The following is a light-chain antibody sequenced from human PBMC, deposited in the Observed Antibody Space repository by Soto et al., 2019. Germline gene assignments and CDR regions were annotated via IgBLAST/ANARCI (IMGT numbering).Light chain of an antibody. Sequence: DIPMTQSPSSLSASVGERVTITCRASQSISSYLNWYQQKPGKAPKLLIYAASSLQSGVPSRFSGSGSGTDFTLTISSLQPEDFATYYCQQSYSTPLTFGGGTKVDIK. CDR2: AAS. CDR1: QSISSY. V-gene: IGKV1-39*01. CDR3: QQSYSTPLT. J-gene: IGKJ4*01.